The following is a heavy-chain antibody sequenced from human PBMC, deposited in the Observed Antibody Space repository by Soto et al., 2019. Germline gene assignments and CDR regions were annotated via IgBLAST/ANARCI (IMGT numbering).Heavy chain of an antibody. CDR3: VRDCSGGGCYSDYGMDV. CDR1: GDSVSSYY. J-gene: IGHJ6*02. D-gene: IGHD2-15*01. Sequence: SETLSLTCTVSGDSVSSYYGSWIRQPAGRGLEWIGRIYISGSTDYNPSLKGRVSMSVDRSKNQFSLKLTSVTAADTAVYYCVRDCSGGGCYSDYGMDVWGQGTTVTVSS. V-gene: IGHV4-4*07. CDR2: IYISGST.